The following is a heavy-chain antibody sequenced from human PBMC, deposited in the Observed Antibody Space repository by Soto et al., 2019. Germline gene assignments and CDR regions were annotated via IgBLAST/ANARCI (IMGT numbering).Heavy chain of an antibody. J-gene: IGHJ4*02. D-gene: IGHD6-19*01. Sequence: EVQLVESGGGLVQPGGSLRLSCKASGFTFSSYSMNWVRQAQGKGLEWVSYITSSSSPIYYADSVKGRFTISRDNAKNSLSLQMNNLRTEDTAFYYCARSSSGWAYFFDYWGQGTLVTVSS. CDR2: ITSSSSPI. CDR1: GFTFSSYS. CDR3: ARSSSGWAYFFDY. V-gene: IGHV3-48*01.